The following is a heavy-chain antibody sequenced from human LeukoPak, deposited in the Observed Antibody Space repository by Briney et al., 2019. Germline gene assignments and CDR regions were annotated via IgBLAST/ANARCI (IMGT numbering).Heavy chain of an antibody. D-gene: IGHD2-8*01. Sequence: GGSLRLSCAASGFNFDDYAMHWVRQAPGKGLEWVSSISSSSSYIYYADSVKGRFTISRDNAKNSLYLQMNSLRAEDTAVYYCARVYGPGYWGQGTLVTVSS. V-gene: IGHV3-21*01. CDR1: GFNFDDYA. CDR3: ARVYGPGY. J-gene: IGHJ4*02. CDR2: ISSSSSYI.